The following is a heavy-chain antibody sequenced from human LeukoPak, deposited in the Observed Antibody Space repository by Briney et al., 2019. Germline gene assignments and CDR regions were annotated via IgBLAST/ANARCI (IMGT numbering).Heavy chain of an antibody. V-gene: IGHV3-30*14. Sequence: PGRSLRLSCAASGFTFSSYAMHWVRQAPGKGLEWVTIISYDGSNKHYADSVKGRFTISRDNSKNTLYLQMNSLRAEDTAVYYCARGIGTSWSLDQWGQGTLVTVSS. J-gene: IGHJ4*02. CDR3: ARGIGTSWSLDQ. D-gene: IGHD6-13*01. CDR2: ISYDGSNK. CDR1: GFTFSSYA.